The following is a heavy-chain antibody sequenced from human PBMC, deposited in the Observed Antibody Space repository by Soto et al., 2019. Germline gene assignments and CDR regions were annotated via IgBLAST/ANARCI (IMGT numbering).Heavy chain of an antibody. CDR2: ISAYNGNT. CDR1: GYTFTSYG. V-gene: IGHV1-18*01. Sequence: ASVKVSCKASGYTFTSYGISWVLQAPGQGLEWMGWISAYNGNTNYAQKLQGRVTMTTDTSTSTAYMELRSLRSDDTAVYYCARGGGTVVTYGNWFDPWGQGTLVTVSS. D-gene: IGHD2-21*02. CDR3: ARGGGTVVTYGNWFDP. J-gene: IGHJ5*02.